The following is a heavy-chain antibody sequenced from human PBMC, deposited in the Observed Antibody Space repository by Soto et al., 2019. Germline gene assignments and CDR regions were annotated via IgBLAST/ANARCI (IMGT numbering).Heavy chain of an antibody. CDR1: GFTFSSYA. CDR2: ISYDGSNK. V-gene: IGHV3-30-3*01. Sequence: GGSLILSFAASGFTFSSYAMHWVRQSPGKGLEWVAVISYDGSNKYYADSVKGRFTISRDNSKNTLYLQMNSLRAEDTAVYYCARAGHYYDSSGYYLPFDYWGQGTLVTVS. J-gene: IGHJ4*02. CDR3: ARAGHYYDSSGYYLPFDY. D-gene: IGHD3-22*01.